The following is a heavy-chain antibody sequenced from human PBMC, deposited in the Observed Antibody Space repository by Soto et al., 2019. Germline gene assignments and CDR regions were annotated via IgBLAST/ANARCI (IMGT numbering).Heavy chain of an antibody. J-gene: IGHJ5*02. V-gene: IGHV4-39*07. Sequence: SETLSLTCTVSGGSISSSSYYWGWIRQPPGKGLEWIGSIYYSGCTYYNPSLKSRVTISVDTSKNQFSLKLSSVTAADTAVYYCASNYYDILTGYLNWFDPWGQGTLVTVSS. CDR3: ASNYYDILTGYLNWFDP. CDR1: GGSISSSSYY. CDR2: IYYSGCT. D-gene: IGHD3-9*01.